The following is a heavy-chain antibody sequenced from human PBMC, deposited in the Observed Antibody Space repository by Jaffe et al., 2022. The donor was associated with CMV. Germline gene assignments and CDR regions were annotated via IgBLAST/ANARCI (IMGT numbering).Heavy chain of an antibody. V-gene: IGHV3-74*01. D-gene: IGHD6-13*01. J-gene: IGHJ3*02. CDR3: ARVTLFIAAAGTYAFDI. CDR2: INSDGSST. Sequence: EVQLVESGGGLVQPGGSLRLSCAASGFTFSSYWMHWVRQAPGKGLVWVSRINSDGSSTSYADSVKGRFTISRDNAKNTLYLQMNSLRAEDTAVYYCARVTLFIAAAGTYAFDIWGQGTMVTVSS. CDR1: GFTFSSYW.